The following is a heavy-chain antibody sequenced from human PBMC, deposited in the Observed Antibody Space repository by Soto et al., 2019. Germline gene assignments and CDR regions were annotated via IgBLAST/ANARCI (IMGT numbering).Heavy chain of an antibody. J-gene: IGHJ4*02. D-gene: IGHD1-1*01. Sequence: SETLSLTCTVSGGSISSGGYYWSWIRQHPGKGLEWIGYIYYSGSTYYNPSLKSRVTISVDTSKNQFSLKLSSVTAADTAVYYCARGHNVYGLDYWGQGTLVTVSS. CDR1: GGSISSGGYY. CDR3: ARGHNVYGLDY. CDR2: IYYSGST. V-gene: IGHV4-31*03.